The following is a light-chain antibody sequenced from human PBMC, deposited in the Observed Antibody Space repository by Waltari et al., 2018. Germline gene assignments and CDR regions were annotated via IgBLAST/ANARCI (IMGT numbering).Light chain of an antibody. V-gene: IGLV2-14*03. CDR2: DVT. CDR3: TSFTYRSSLV. Sequence: QSALTQPASVSGSPGQSITISCTGTNRDVGGYNQVSWYQYLPGKAPKLLIYDVTKRPLRFSFRFSGSRFGVTASLTISGLQTEDAADYYCTSFTYRSSLVFGGGTKLAVL. J-gene: IGLJ2*01. CDR1: NRDVGGYNQ.